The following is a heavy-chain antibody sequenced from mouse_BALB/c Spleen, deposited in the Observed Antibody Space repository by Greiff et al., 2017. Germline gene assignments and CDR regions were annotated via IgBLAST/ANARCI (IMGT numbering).Heavy chain of an antibody. CDR1: GFSLTGYG. Sequence: QVQLQQSGPGLVAPSQSLSITCTVSGFSLTGYGVNWVRQPPGKGLEWLGMIWGDGSTDYNSALKSRLSISKDNSKSQVFLKMNSLQTDDTARYYCARVYYGSSYSYAMDYWGQGTSVTVSS. CDR3: ARVYYGSSYSYAMDY. V-gene: IGHV2-6-7*01. D-gene: IGHD1-1*01. CDR2: IWGDGST. J-gene: IGHJ4*01.